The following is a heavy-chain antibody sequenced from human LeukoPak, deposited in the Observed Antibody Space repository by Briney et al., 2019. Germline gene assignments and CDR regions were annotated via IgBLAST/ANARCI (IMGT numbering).Heavy chain of an antibody. J-gene: IGHJ4*02. Sequence: KSSETLSLTGTVSGGSISSYYWSWIRQPPGKGLEWIGYIYYSGSTNYNPSLKSRVTISVDTSKNQFSLKLSSVTAADTAVYYCARSGGTIVDYWGQGTLVTVSS. CDR3: ARSGGTIVDY. CDR1: GGSISSYY. V-gene: IGHV4-59*01. CDR2: IYYSGST. D-gene: IGHD1-1*01.